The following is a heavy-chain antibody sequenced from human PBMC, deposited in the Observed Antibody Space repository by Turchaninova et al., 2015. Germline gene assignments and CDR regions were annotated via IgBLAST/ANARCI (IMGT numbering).Heavy chain of an antibody. CDR2: IGTLGDT. Sequence: GRSVKISGTASGFTFSSHDMHWVSQVTGKGLEWVSGIGTLGDTFYPDSVKGRFTISRENASNSLFLQMNSLRAEDTAVYYCVRGPYCSSTRCYTPVGMDVWGQGTTVTVSS. CDR1: GFTFSSHD. V-gene: IGHV3-13*04. D-gene: IGHD2-2*02. J-gene: IGHJ6*02. CDR3: VRGPYCSSTRCYTPVGMDV.